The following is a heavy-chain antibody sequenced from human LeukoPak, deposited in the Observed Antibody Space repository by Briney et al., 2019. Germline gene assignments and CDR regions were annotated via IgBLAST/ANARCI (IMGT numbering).Heavy chain of an antibody. CDR2: IFYSGST. J-gene: IGHJ4*02. V-gene: IGHV4-39*07. CDR1: GDSISSSSYY. CDR3: AGDFWSGYYFRD. Sequence: SETLSLTCTVSGDSISSSSYYWGWVRQPPGKGLEWIGTIFYSGSTYYNPSLKSRVTISVDTSKNQFSLKLSSVTAADTAVYYCAGDFWSGYYFRDWGQGTLVTVSS. D-gene: IGHD3-3*01.